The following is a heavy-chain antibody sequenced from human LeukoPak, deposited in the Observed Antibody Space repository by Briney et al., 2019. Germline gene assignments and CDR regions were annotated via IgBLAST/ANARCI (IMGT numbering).Heavy chain of an antibody. CDR2: IYYSGST. V-gene: IGHV4-39*01. CDR1: GGSISSSSYY. D-gene: IGHD6-13*01. CDR3: ARLKGAAADTS. Sequence: VKPSETLSLTCTVSGGSISSSSYYWGWIRQPPGKGLEWIGSIYYSGSTYYNPSLKSRVTISVDTSKNQFSLKLSSVTAADTAVYYCARLKGAAADTSWGQGTLVTVSS. J-gene: IGHJ4*02.